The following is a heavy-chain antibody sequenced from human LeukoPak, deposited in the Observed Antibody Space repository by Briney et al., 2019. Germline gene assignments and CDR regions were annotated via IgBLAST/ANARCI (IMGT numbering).Heavy chain of an antibody. J-gene: IGHJ4*02. CDR3: ARWLPTNFFDY. CDR1: GYTFSGYY. D-gene: IGHD5-12*01. V-gene: IGHV1-2*02. Sequence: GASVKLSCKASGYTFSGYYMYWVRQSPGQGLEWMGWINPNNDDTNSAPKFQRRVTMTWDTSISTAYMQLNTLTSDDTAVYYCARWLPTNFFDYWRERPVVPASS. CDR2: INPNNDDT.